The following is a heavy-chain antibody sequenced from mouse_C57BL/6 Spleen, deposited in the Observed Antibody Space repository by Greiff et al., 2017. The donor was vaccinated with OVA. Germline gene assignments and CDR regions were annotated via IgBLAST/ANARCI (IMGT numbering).Heavy chain of an antibody. V-gene: IGHV1-69*01. CDR3: ARRYGSSYVYAMDY. Sequence: VQLQESGAELVMPGASVKLSCKASGYTFTSYWMHWVKQRPGQGLEWIGEIDPSDSYTNYNQKFKGKSTLTVDKSSSTAYMQLSSLTSEDAAVYYCARRYGSSYVYAMDYWGQGTSVTVSS. D-gene: IGHD1-1*01. J-gene: IGHJ4*01. CDR2: IDPSDSYT. CDR1: GYTFTSYW.